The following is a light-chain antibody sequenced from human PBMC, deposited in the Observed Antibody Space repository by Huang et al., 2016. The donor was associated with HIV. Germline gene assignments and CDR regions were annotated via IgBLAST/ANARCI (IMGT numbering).Light chain of an antibody. J-gene: IGKJ5*01. Sequence: ERVMTQSPATLSVAPGERVTLSCRASHSVSSNLAWYQQKPGKAPRLLIHGASTRATCIPARFSGSGSGTEFTLAISSLQSEDSGVYFCQQYDNWPLTFGQGTRLEIK. CDR3: QQYDNWPLT. V-gene: IGKV3-15*01. CDR1: HSVSSN. CDR2: GAS.